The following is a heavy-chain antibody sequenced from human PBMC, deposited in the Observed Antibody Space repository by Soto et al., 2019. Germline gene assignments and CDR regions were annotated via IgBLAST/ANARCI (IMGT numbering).Heavy chain of an antibody. V-gene: IGHV4-30-4*01. Sequence: SETLSLTCTVSGGSISSGDYYWSWIRQPPGKGLEWIGYIYYSGSTYYNPSLKSRVTMSVDTSKNQFSLKLSSVTAADTAVYYRARDGCGWSEGWFDTWGQGTLVTVSS. CDR2: IYYSGST. CDR1: GGSISSGDYY. CDR3: ARDGCGWSEGWFDT. D-gene: IGHD6-19*01. J-gene: IGHJ5*02.